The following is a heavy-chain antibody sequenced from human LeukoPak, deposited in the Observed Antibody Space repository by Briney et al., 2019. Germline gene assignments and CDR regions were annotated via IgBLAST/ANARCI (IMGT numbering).Heavy chain of an antibody. D-gene: IGHD5-24*01. CDR2: IYYTGST. CDR3: ASTQDGRGYKFDY. Sequence: PSETLSLTCAVSGGSISSTSYYWNWIRQAPGKGLEWIGYIYYTGSTNYNPSLKSRVTISLDTSKNQFSLKLSSVTAADTAVYYCASTQDGRGYKFDYWGQGTLVTVSS. J-gene: IGHJ4*02. V-gene: IGHV4-61*01. CDR1: GGSISSTSYY.